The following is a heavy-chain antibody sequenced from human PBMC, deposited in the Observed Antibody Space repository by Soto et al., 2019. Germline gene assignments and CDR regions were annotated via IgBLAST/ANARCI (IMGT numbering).Heavy chain of an antibody. CDR2: INHSGST. CDR3: ARGYLGYDIDYYYYMDV. Sequence: SETLSLTCAVYGGSFSGYYWSWIRQPPGKGLEWIGEINHSGSTNYNPSLKSRVTISVDTSKNQFSLKLSSVTAADTAVYYCARGYLGYDIDYYYYMDVWGKGTTVTVSS. D-gene: IGHD3-9*01. J-gene: IGHJ6*03. CDR1: GGSFSGYY. V-gene: IGHV4-34*01.